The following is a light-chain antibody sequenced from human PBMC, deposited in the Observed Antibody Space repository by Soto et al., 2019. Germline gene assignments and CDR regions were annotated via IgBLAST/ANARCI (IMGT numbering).Light chain of an antibody. J-gene: IGKJ1*01. CDR1: QSISSY. Sequence: DIQMTQSPSSLSASVGDRVTITCRASQSISSYLNWYQQKPGKAPKLLIYDASSLERGLPPRFSGSGSGTEFTRAISSQKSDDFATYCCQQYNSYRTLGKGTQVDSK. CDR2: DAS. V-gene: IGKV1-5*01. CDR3: QQYNSYRT.